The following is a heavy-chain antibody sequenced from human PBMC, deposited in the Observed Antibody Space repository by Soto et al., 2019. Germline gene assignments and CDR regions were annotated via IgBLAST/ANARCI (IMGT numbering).Heavy chain of an antibody. D-gene: IGHD5-12*01. CDR3: AREGVATIGEKNYYYGVDV. CDR1: GGSISNDGYY. CDR2: IHYSGST. J-gene: IGHJ6*02. Sequence: QVQLQESGPGLVKPSQTLSLICTVSGGSISNDGYYWSWIRQHPGKGLEWIGYIHYSGSTYYNPSLKSRVTVSLGTSMNQFSLNVSSVTAADTAVYYCAREGVATIGEKNYYYGVDVWGQGTTVTVSS. V-gene: IGHV4-31*03.